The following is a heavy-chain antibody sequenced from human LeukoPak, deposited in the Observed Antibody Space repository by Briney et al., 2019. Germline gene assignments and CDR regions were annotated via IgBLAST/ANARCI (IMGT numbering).Heavy chain of an antibody. CDR2: IFYSGST. D-gene: IGHD6-13*01. V-gene: IGHV4-39*07. CDR3: ARVPVSAWYMANWFDP. CDR1: GGSISTSNYY. Sequence: PSETLSLTCTVSGGSISTSNYYWGWIRQPPGKGLEWIGNIFYSGSTYYSPSLKSRVTISLDTSRNQFSLKLTSVTAADTAVYYCARVPVSAWYMANWFDPWGQGTLVTVSS. J-gene: IGHJ5*02.